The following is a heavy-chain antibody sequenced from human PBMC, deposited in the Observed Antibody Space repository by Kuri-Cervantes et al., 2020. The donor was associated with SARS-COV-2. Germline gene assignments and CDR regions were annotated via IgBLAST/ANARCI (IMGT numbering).Heavy chain of an antibody. D-gene: IGHD3-10*01. Sequence: SCTVSGGSISSYYWSWIRQPPGKGLEWSGEINHSGSTNYTPSLKSRVTISVDTSKNQFSLRLISVTAADTAVYYCAREMVRGVIENWFDPCGQGTLV. CDR3: AREMVRGVIENWFDP. CDR2: INHSGST. J-gene: IGHJ5*02. V-gene: IGHV4-34*01. CDR1: GGSISSYY.